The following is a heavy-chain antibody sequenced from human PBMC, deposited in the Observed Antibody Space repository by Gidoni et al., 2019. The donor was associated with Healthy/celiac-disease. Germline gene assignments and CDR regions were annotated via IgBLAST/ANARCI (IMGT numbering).Heavy chain of an antibody. V-gene: IGHV4-39*01. CDR2: IYYSGST. CDR1: GRSISSSSYY. Sequence: QLQLQESGPGLVKPSETLSLTCTVSGRSISSSSYYWGWLRQPPGQGLEWIGSIYYSGSTYYNPSLKSRVTISVDTAKNQFSLKLSSVTAADTAVYYCARMRNQKYCSSTSCYPFDPWGQGTLVTVSS. J-gene: IGHJ5*02. CDR3: ARMRNQKYCSSTSCYPFDP. D-gene: IGHD2-2*01.